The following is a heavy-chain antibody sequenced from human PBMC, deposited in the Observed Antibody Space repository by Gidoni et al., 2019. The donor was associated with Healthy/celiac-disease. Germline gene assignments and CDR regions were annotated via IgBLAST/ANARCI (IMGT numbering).Heavy chain of an antibody. J-gene: IGHJ6*02. V-gene: IGHV1-69*01. CDR1: GGTFSSYA. Sequence: QVQLVQSGAAVKKPGSSVKVSCTAAGGTFSSYAISWVPQAPGQGLDWMGGIIPIFGTANYAQKFQGRGTITADESTSIAYMELSSLRAEDTAVYYCARSGDSGYYYYYYGMDVWGQGTTVTVSS. D-gene: IGHD3-10*01. CDR3: ARSGDSGYYYYYYGMDV. CDR2: IIPIFGTA.